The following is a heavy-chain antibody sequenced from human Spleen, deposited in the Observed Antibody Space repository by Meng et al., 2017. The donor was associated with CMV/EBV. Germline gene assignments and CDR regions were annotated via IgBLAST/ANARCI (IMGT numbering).Heavy chain of an antibody. D-gene: IGHD2-2*01. CDR1: GFSFNTYS. J-gene: IGHJ4*02. CDR3: ARLPFYCSSTSCYLDF. CDR2: ISSSSRYL. V-gene: IGHV3-21*06. Sequence: SGFSFNTYSMTWVRQAPGKGLEWVSSISSSSRYLYHGDALKGRFTISRDNAKNSVYLQMNSLRVEDTAVYYCARLPFYCSSTSCYLDFWGQGTLVTVSS.